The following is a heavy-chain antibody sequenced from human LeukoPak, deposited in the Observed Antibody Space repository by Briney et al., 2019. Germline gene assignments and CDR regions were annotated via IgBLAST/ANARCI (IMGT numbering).Heavy chain of an antibody. D-gene: IGHD3-9*01. CDR1: GFTFSSYG. J-gene: IGHJ4*02. Sequence: GGSLRLSCAASGFTFSSYGMHWVRQAPGKGLEWVAFIRYDGSNTYYADSVKGRLTISRDNSENTLYLQMNSLRVEDTAVYYCAKDRHPYHDILPSDYWGQGSLVTVSS. CDR3: AKDRHPYHDILPSDY. CDR2: IRYDGSNT. V-gene: IGHV3-30*02.